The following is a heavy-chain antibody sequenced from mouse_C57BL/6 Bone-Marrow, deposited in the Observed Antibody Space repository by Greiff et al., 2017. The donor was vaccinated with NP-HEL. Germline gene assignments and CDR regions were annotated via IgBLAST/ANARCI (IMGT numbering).Heavy chain of an antibody. V-gene: IGHV1-81*01. D-gene: IGHD1-1*01. Sequence: VKLMESGAELARPGASVKLSCKASGYTFTSYGISWVKQRTGQGLEWIGEIYPRSGNTYYNEKFKGKATLTADKSSSTAYMELRSLTSEDSAVYFCARGDYGRGFAYWGQGTLVTVSA. J-gene: IGHJ3*01. CDR1: GYTFTSYG. CDR3: ARGDYGRGFAY. CDR2: IYPRSGNT.